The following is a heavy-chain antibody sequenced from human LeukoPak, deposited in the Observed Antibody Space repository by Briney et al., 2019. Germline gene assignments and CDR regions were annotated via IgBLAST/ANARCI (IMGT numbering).Heavy chain of an antibody. V-gene: IGHV4-39*07. CDR2: INHSGST. CDR3: ARDQAGAFDI. J-gene: IGHJ3*02. Sequence: SETLSLTCTVSGGSISSSSYYWSWIRQPPGKGLEWIGEINHSGSTHYNPSLKSRVTISVDTSKNQFSLKLSSVTAADTAVYYCARDQAGAFDIWGQGTMVTVSS. CDR1: GGSISSSSYY. D-gene: IGHD6-19*01.